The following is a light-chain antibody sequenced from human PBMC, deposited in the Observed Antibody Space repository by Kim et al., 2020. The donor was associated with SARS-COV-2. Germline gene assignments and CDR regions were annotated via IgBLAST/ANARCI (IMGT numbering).Light chain of an antibody. CDR1: QSVSSN. J-gene: IGKJ4*01. CDR3: EQYNNWPSLT. CDR2: GAS. V-gene: IGKV3-15*01. Sequence: EIVMTQSPATLSVSPGERATLSCRASQSVSSNLAWYQQKPSQAPRVLIYGASTRATGIPARFSGSGSGTEFTLTISSLLSEDFAVYYCEQYNNWPSLTFGGGTKGDIK.